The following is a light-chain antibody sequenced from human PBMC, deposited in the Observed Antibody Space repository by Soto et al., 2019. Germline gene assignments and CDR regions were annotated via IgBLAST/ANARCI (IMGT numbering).Light chain of an antibody. V-gene: IGKV1-39*01. J-gene: IGKJ5*01. Sequence: DIQMTQSPSSLSASVGDRIAITCRASQSISTYLNWYQQKPGKAPKVLIYGAYSLQSGVPSRFSGSGSGTDFTLTISSLQPEDFATYYCQQSYSTPITFSQGTRLEIK. CDR3: QQSYSTPIT. CDR1: QSISTY. CDR2: GAY.